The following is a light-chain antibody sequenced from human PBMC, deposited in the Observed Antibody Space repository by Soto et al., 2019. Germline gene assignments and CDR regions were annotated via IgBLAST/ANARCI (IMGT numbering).Light chain of an antibody. CDR1: QGIRNE. J-gene: IGKJ5*01. CDR2: DAS. CDR3: LQHNSYPIT. V-gene: IGKV1-17*01. Sequence: DIQMTQSPSSLSAYVGDRVTITCRASQGIRNELGWYQQKPGRAPKRLIYDASSLQSGVPSRFSGSGFGTEFTFTITSLQPEDFATYYCLQHNSYPITFGQGTRLEIK.